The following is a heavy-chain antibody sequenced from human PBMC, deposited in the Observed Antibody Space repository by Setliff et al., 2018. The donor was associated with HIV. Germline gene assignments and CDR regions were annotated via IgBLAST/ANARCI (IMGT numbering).Heavy chain of an antibody. V-gene: IGHV5-51*01. J-gene: IGHJ4*02. CDR1: GYTFPHSW. CDR3: ATSPGTYSSSSASYFDY. Sequence: GESLKISCKGSGYTFPHSWVGWVRQTPGKGLEWMGIIYLSDSDTRYSPSFQGQVTISADKSISAAYLQWSSLKASDTAMYYCATSPGTYSSSSASYFDYWGQGTLVTVSS. D-gene: IGHD6-6*01. CDR2: IYLSDSDT.